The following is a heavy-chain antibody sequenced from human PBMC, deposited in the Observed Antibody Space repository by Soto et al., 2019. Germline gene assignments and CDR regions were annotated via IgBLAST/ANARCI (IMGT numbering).Heavy chain of an antibody. V-gene: IGHV4-30-4*01. CDR1: GGSISSRDYY. D-gene: IGHD3-22*01. J-gene: IGHJ4*02. CDR2: IYYSGTT. Sequence: PSETLSLTITVSGGSISSRDYYWSWIRQPPGQGLELIGYIYYSGTTYYNPSLKSRLNISLDTSKNQFSLKLSSVTAADTAVYFCARVTFYDSSGSYYFDYWGRGTLVTV. CDR3: ARVTFYDSSGSYYFDY.